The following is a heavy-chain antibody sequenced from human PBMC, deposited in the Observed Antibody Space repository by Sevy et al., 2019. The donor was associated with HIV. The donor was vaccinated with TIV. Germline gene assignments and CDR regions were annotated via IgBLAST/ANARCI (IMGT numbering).Heavy chain of an antibody. CDR1: GFTFSRSS. D-gene: IGHD3-22*01. V-gene: IGHV3-21*01. Sequence: GGSLRLSCAGSGFTFSRSSMNWVRQAPGKGLEWVSSISSSSNYIYYADSVKGRFTISRDNAKNSLLLLMNSLRAEDTAVYYCAGDKGEAYFDGSTSSDAFDIWGQGTLVTVSS. J-gene: IGHJ3*02. CDR2: ISSSSNYI. CDR3: AGDKGEAYFDGSTSSDAFDI.